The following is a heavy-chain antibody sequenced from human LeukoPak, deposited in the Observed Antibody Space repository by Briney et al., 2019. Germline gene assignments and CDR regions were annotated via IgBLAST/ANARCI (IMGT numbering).Heavy chain of an antibody. V-gene: IGHV4-61*02. CDR3: ARLGGSSGY. CDR1: GGSISSGNYY. J-gene: IGHJ4*02. CDR2: IYTNGST. Sequence: PSETLSLTCAVSGGSISSGNYYWSWIRQPAGKGLEWIGRIYTNGSTYYNPSLKIRVTISVDTSKNQFSLNLNSVTAADTAVYYCARLGGSSGYWGQGTLVTVSS. D-gene: IGHD3-10*01.